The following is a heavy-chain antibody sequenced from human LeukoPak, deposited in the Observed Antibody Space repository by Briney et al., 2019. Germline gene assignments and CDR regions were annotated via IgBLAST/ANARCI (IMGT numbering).Heavy chain of an antibody. Sequence: PGGSLRLSCAASGFTFSTSWMHWVRQAPGKGLVWVARINSDGSTTTHADSVKGRFTISRDNAKNTLYLQMNSLRAEDTAVYYCAKGKVNHDGALDAWGQGTLVTVSS. CDR3: AKGKVNHDGALDA. CDR2: INSDGSTT. V-gene: IGHV3-74*03. J-gene: IGHJ3*01. CDR1: GFTFSTSW. D-gene: IGHD2-21*01.